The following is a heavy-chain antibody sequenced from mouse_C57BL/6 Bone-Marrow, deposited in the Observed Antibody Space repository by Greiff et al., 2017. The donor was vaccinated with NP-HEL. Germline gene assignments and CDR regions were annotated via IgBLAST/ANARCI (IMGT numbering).Heavy chain of an antibody. CDR3: ARGGNTRGFAD. V-gene: IGHV1-59*01. CDR1: GYTFTSYW. CDR2: IDPSDSYT. Sequence: QVQLQQPGAELVRPGTSVKLSCKASGYTFTSYWMHWVKQRPGQGLEWIGVIDPSDSYTNYNQKFKGKATLTVDTSSSTAYMQLSSLTSEDSAVCYCARGGNTRGFADWGQGTLVTVSA. J-gene: IGHJ3*01.